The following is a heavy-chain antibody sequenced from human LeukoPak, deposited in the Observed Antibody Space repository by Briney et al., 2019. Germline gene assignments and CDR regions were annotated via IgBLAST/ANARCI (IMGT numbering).Heavy chain of an antibody. CDR3: ARGPLQIYYDGNGYYYFDY. CDR2: INHSGST. D-gene: IGHD3-22*01. V-gene: IGHV4-34*01. Sequence: SETLSLTCAVYGGSFSGYYWSWIRQPPGKGLEWIGEINHSGSTNYNPSLKSRVTISVDTSKNQFSLKLSSVTAADTAVYYCARGPLQIYYDGNGYYYFDYWGQGTLVTVSP. CDR1: GGSFSGYY. J-gene: IGHJ4*02.